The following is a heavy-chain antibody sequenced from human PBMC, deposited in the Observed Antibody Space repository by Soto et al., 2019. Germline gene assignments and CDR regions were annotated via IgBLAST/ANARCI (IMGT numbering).Heavy chain of an antibody. Sequence: QVQLQESGPGLVKPSETLSLTCTVSGGSVISGSYYWSWIRQPPGKGLEWIGYIYYSGSTNYNPSLQSRVTISVDTSKNQFSLKLSSVTAADTAVYYCARGFSGYSSSWPLFDYWGQGTLVTVSS. CDR3: ARGFSGYSSSWPLFDY. CDR2: IYYSGST. V-gene: IGHV4-61*01. CDR1: GGSVISGSYY. D-gene: IGHD6-13*01. J-gene: IGHJ4*02.